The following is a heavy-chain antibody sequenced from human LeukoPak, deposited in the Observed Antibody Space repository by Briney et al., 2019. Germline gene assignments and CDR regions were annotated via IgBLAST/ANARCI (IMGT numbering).Heavy chain of an antibody. CDR2: MYSGGLT. V-gene: IGHV3-53*01. CDR3: ARELGSTRSFDY. CDR1: GFTISDNY. D-gene: IGHD1-26*01. Sequence: GGSLRLSCTASGFTISDNYMSWVRQAPGKGLEWVSVMYSGGLTYYLDSVKGRFSTSRDNAKNTLFLQMNSLRVEDTDVYYCARELGSTRSFDYWGQGTLVTVSS. J-gene: IGHJ4*02.